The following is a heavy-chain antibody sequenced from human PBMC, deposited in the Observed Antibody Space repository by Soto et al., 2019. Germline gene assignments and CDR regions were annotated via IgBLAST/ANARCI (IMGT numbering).Heavy chain of an antibody. D-gene: IGHD3-10*01. V-gene: IGHV1-46*01. CDR1: GYTLTSYY. CDR2: INPSGGST. J-gene: IGHJ4*02. CDR3: ARALNLWFGEFLLVDY. Sequence: ASVKVSCKASGYTLTSYYMHWVRQAPGQGLEWMGIINPSGGSTSYAQKFQGRVTMTRDTSTSTVYMELSSLRSEDTAMYYCARALNLWFGEFLLVDYWGQGTLVTVSS.